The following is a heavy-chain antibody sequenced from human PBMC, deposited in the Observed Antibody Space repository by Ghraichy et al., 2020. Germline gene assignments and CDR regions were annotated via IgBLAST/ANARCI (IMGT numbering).Heavy chain of an antibody. D-gene: IGHD3-9*01. Sequence: SETLSLTCTVSGGSISSSSYYWGWIRQPPGKGLEWIGSIYYSGSTYYNPSLKSRVTISVDTSKNQFSLKLSSVTAADTAVYYCARRVLRYFDWLPKGGWFDPWGQGTLVTVSS. CDR2: IYYSGST. V-gene: IGHV4-39*01. CDR1: GGSISSSSYY. J-gene: IGHJ5*02. CDR3: ARRVLRYFDWLPKGGWFDP.